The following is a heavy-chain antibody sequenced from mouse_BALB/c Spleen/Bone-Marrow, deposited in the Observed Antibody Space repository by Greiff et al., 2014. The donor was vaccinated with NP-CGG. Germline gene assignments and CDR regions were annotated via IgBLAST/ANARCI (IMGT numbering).Heavy chain of an antibody. CDR2: VDPANGNS. CDR3: GRHGGWQFDC. J-gene: IGHJ2*01. D-gene: IGHD1-1*02. Sequence: VQLQQSGAELVKPGASVKLSCTVFGFNIKSTYIHWVKQRPEQGLEWIGWVDPANGNSKCDPRFQGKATITADSSSNTAYLQLSSLTSEDSAVCYCGRHGGWQFDCWGEGTTVTVSS. V-gene: IGHV14-3*02. CDR1: GFNIKSTY.